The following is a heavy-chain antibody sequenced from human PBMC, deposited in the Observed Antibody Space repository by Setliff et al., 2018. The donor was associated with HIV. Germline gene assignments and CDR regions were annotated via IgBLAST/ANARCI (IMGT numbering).Heavy chain of an antibody. J-gene: IGHJ6*02. CDR2: INHSVST. V-gene: IGHV4-34*01. CDR3: ARENGRTNYYYYYGLDV. Sequence: SETLSLTCAVYGTSFSDYYWTWVRQTPGKGLEWIGEINHSVSTNYNPSLKSRVTMSVDKSKNQFSLKVSSVTAADTAVYYCARENGRTNYYYYYGLDVWGQGTLVTVSS. CDR1: GTSFSDYY.